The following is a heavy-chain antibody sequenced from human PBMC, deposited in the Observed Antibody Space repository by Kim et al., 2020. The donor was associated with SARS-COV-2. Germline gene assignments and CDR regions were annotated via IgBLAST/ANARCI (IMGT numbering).Heavy chain of an antibody. D-gene: IGHD3-3*01. CDR2: IWYDGSNK. Sequence: GGSLRLSCAASGFTFSSYGMHWVRQAPGKGLEWVAVIWYDGSNKYYADSVKGRFTISRDNSKNTLYLQMNSLRAEDTAVYYCARVRDSYDFWSGELYYFDYWGQGTLVTVSS. CDR3: ARVRDSYDFWSGELYYFDY. CDR1: GFTFSSYG. J-gene: IGHJ4*02. V-gene: IGHV3-33*01.